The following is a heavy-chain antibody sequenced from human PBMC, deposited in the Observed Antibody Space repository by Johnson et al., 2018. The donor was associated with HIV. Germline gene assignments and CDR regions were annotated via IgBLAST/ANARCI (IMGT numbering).Heavy chain of an antibody. CDR1: GFTFSSYA. CDR3: ARGGASGAFDI. J-gene: IGHJ3*02. D-gene: IGHD3-16*01. CDR2: ISSNGGST. V-gene: IGHV3-64*01. Sequence: VQLVESGGGLVQPGGSLRLSCAASGFTFSSYAMHWVRQAPGKGLEYVSAISSNGGSTYYANSVKGRFTIPRDNSKNTLYLQMGSLRAEDMAVYYCARGGASGAFDIWGQGTMVTVSS.